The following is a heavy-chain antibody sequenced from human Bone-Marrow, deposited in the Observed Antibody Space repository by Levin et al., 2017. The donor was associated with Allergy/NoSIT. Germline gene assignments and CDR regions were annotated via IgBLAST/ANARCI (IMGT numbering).Heavy chain of an antibody. V-gene: IGHV3-23*01. CDR2: IGGSGSNT. Sequence: QAGGSLRLSCAASGFTFNGYAMSWVRQAPGKGLEWVSSIGGSGSNTYYTDSVKGRFTISRDNARNTLYLQMNNLRAEDTAVYYCTKGVNVLHPYFFEYWGRGTLVTVSS. CDR1: GFTFNGYA. D-gene: IGHD2-21*01. J-gene: IGHJ4*02. CDR3: TKGVNVLHPYFFEY.